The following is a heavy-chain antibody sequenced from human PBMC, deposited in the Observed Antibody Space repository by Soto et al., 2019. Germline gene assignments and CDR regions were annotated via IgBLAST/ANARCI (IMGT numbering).Heavy chain of an antibody. CDR1: AFTLNNFG. Sequence: QAQLVESGGGVVQPGRSLRLSCTASAFTLNNFGIHWVRQAPGKGLEWVAVISHDGSSKYYADSVKGRFTISRDNSKNTLYLQMNSLKTDDTAVYYCATGCGRGYDLCYSWGHGTLVIVSS. CDR3: ATGCGRGYDLCYS. CDR2: ISHDGSSK. D-gene: IGHD5-12*01. J-gene: IGHJ5*01. V-gene: IGHV3-30*03.